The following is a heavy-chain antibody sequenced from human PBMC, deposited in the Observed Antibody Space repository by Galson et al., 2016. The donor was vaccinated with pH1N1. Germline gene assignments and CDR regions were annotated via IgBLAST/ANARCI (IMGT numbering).Heavy chain of an antibody. J-gene: IGHJ4*02. CDR3: ATEDYYTSLY. CDR1: GFIFSDYW. V-gene: IGHV3-7*01. Sequence: SLRLSCAASGFIFSDYWMSWVRQAPGKGLEWVAKINQDGSREYYVDSMKGRCTISRDNAENSLSLQMNSLRVEYTALYYCATEDYYTSLYWGQGILVTVSS. CDR2: INQDGSRE. D-gene: IGHD1-26*01.